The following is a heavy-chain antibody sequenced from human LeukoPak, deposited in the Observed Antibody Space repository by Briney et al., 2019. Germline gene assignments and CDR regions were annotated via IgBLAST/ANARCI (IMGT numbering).Heavy chain of an antibody. J-gene: IGHJ6*02. D-gene: IGHD6-13*01. V-gene: IGHV4-61*05. CDR2: IYCSGST. CDR3: ARRPGGIAAAGTNYYGMDV. Sequence: SETLSLTCTVSGGSISNSISSNYWSWIRQPPGKGLEWIGYIYCSGSTNYNPSLKSRVTISVDTSKNQFSLKLSSVTAADTAVYYCARRPGGIAAAGTNYYGMDVWGQGTTVTVSS. CDR1: GGSISNSISSNY.